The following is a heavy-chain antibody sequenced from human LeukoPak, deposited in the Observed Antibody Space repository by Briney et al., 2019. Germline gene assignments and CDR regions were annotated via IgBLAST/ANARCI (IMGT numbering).Heavy chain of an antibody. D-gene: IGHD2-8*01. J-gene: IGHJ5*02. Sequence: AASVKVSCKASGGTFSSYAISWVRQAPGQGLEWMGGIIPIFGTANYAQKFQGRVTITADESTSTAYMELSSLRSEDTAVYYCARVPLDGQTNGVYQSKNWFDPWGQGTLVTVSS. CDR3: ARVPLDGQTNGVYQSKNWFDP. CDR2: IIPIFGTA. V-gene: IGHV1-69*13. CDR1: GGTFSSYA.